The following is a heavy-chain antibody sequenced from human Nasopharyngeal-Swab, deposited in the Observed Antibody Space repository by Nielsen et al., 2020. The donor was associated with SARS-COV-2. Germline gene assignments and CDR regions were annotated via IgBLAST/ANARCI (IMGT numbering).Heavy chain of an antibody. CDR2: IYYSGST. V-gene: IGHV4-39*01. CDR1: GGSISSSSYY. Sequence: SETLSLTCTVSGGSISSSSYYWGWIRQPPGKGLEWIGSIYYSGSTYYNPSLKSRVTISVDTSKNQFSLKLSAVTAADTAVYYCASHYDISFGMAFDIWGQGTMVTVSS. CDR3: ASHYDISFGMAFDI. D-gene: IGHD3-9*01. J-gene: IGHJ3*02.